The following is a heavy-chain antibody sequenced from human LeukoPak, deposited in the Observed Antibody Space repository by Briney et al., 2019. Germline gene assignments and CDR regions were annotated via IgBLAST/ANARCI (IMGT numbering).Heavy chain of an antibody. J-gene: IGHJ4*02. Sequence: SETLSLTCTVSGYSISSGYYWGWIRQPPGKGLEWIGSIYHSGSTYYNPSLKSRVTISVDTSKNQFSLKLSSVTAADTAVYYCARSRGYIAAAGTLDYWGQGTLVTVSS. V-gene: IGHV4-38-2*02. CDR3: ARSRGYIAAAGTLDY. D-gene: IGHD6-13*01. CDR2: IYHSGST. CDR1: GYSISSGYY.